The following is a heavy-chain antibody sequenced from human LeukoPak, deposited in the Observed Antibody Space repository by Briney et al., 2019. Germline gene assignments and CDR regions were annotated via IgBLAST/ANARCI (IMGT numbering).Heavy chain of an antibody. CDR1: GFIFSSYW. V-gene: IGHV3-7*01. D-gene: IGHD2-15*01. CDR3: ARSGVVVAATNHGMDV. J-gene: IGHJ6*02. CDR2: IKQDGSEK. Sequence: GGSLRLSCAASGFIFSSYWMNWVRQAPGKGLEWVANIKQDGSEKYYADSVKGRFTISRDNSKNTLYLQMNSLRAEDTAVYYCARSGVVVAATNHGMDVWGQGTTVTVSS.